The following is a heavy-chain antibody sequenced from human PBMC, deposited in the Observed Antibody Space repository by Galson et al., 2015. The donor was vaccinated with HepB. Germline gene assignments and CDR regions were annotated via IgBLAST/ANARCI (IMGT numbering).Heavy chain of an antibody. Sequence: SLRLSCAASGFTFNSYAMSWVRQAPGKGLEWVSAISGSGGSTFYADSMKGRFTISRDNSKNTLYLQMNSLRAEDTAVYYCAKGGSGVTYCADYWGQGTLVTVSS. CDR2: ISGSGGST. V-gene: IGHV3-23*01. CDR1: GFTFNSYA. D-gene: IGHD1-26*01. J-gene: IGHJ4*02. CDR3: AKGGSGVTYCADY.